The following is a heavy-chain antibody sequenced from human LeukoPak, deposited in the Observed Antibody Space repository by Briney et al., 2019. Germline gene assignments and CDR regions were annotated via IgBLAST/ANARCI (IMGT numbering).Heavy chain of an antibody. V-gene: IGHV1-8*01. D-gene: IGHD4-17*01. J-gene: IGHJ6*02. CDR3: ARDYGDYAGYYGMDV. CDR2: MNPNSGNT. CDR1: GYTFTSYD. Sequence: ASVKVSCKASGYTFTSYDINWVRQATGQGLEWMGWMNPNSGNTGYAQKFQGRVTMTRYTSISTAYMELSSLRSEDTAVYYCARDYGDYAGYYGMDVWGQGTTVTVSS.